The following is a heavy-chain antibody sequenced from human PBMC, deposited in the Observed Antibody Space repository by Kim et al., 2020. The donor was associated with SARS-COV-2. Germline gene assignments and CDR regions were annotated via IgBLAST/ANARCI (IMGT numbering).Heavy chain of an antibody. D-gene: IGHD3-10*01. V-gene: IGHV1-24*01. CDR1: GYTLTELS. J-gene: IGHJ4*02. CDR2: FDPEDGET. CDR3: ATGGGSRSPSSN. Sequence: ASVKVSCKVSGYTLTELSMHWVRQAPGKGLEWMGGFDPEDGETIYAQKFQGRVTMTEDTSTDTAYMELSSLRSEDTAVYYCATGGGSRSPSSNWGQGTLVTVSS.